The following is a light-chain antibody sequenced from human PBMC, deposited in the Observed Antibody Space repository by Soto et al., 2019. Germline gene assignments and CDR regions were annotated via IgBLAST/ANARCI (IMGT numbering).Light chain of an antibody. Sequence: SGKDGDLGSHRASQTISSWLAWYQQKPGKAPKLLIYKASTLKSGVPSRFSCSGSETEFTLAIRSLQSDDSALYYCEHYSSDAETFGGGTKVDI. CDR1: QTISSW. V-gene: IGKV1-5*03. CDR2: KAS. J-gene: IGKJ4*02. CDR3: EHYSSDAET.